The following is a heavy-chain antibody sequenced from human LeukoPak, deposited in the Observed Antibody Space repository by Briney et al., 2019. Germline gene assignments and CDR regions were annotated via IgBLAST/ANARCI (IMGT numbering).Heavy chain of an antibody. D-gene: IGHD2-2*01. V-gene: IGHV4-31*03. J-gene: IGHJ4*02. CDR1: GGSISSGGYY. CDR3: ARGFAGSSTSYAYPFGY. CDR2: SYYSGST. Sequence: PSETLSLTCTVSGGSISSGGYYWSWIRQHPGKGLEWIRYSYYSGSTYYNPSLKSRITISVDTSKNQFSLKLSSVTAADTAVYYCARGFAGSSTSYAYPFGYWGQGTLVTVSS.